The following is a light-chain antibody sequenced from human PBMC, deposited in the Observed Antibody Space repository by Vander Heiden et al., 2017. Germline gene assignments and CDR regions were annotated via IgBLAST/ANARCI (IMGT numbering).Light chain of an antibody. CDR3: ATWDDRLNGPV. J-gene: IGLJ2*01. CDR2: SDN. V-gene: IGLV1-44*01. CDR1: SSNIGSNT. Sequence: QSVLTQPPSASGPPGQRVTIPCSGSSSNIGSNTVNWYQQLPGTAPKLLIYSDNQRPSGVPDRFSGSKSGTSASLAISGLQSEDEADYYCATWDDRLNGPVFGGGTKLTVL.